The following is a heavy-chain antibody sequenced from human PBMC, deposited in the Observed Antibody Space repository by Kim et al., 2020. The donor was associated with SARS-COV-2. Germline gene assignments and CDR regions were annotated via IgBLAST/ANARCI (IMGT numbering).Heavy chain of an antibody. D-gene: IGHD1-26*01. J-gene: IGHJ4*02. Sequence: VKGRFTISRDNAKNSLYLQMNSLRDEDTAVYYCASFLDGYSGSYYGLVDYWGQGTLVTVSS. V-gene: IGHV3-48*02. CDR3: ASFLDGYSGSYYGLVDY.